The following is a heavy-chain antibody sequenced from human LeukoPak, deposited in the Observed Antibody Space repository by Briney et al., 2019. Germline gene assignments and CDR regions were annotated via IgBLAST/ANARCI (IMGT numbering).Heavy chain of an antibody. Sequence: ASVKVSCKASGYTFTSYDINWVRQATGQGLEWMGWMNPNSGNTGYAQKFQGRVTMTRNTSISTAYMELSSLRSEDTAVYYCARAFRRRVVVITIDGAFDIWGQGTMVTVSS. CDR2: MNPNSGNT. D-gene: IGHD3-22*01. V-gene: IGHV1-8*01. CDR3: ARAFRRRVVVITIDGAFDI. CDR1: GYTFTSYD. J-gene: IGHJ3*02.